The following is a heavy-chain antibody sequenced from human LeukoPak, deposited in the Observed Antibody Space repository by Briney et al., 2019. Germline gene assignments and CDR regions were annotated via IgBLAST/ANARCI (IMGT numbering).Heavy chain of an antibody. V-gene: IGHV1-46*02. D-gene: IGHD1-14*01. CDR2: MNPSDGTT. CDR3: ARDMTTGSLDY. CDR1: GYNFNSYF. J-gene: IGHJ4*02. Sequence: ASVKVSCKASGYNFNSYFIHWVRQTPGQGLEWMGIMNPSDGTTSYAQKFQGRVTMTRDMSTTTVYMQLSSLRSEDTAVYYCARDMTTGSLDYWGQGTLVTVFS.